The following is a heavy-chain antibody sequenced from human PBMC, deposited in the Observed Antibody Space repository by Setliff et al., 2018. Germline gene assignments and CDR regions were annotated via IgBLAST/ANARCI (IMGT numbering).Heavy chain of an antibody. Sequence: PGGSLRLSCAASGFMFDDYAMAWVRQVPGKGLEWVSGINWKGLITGYADSVKGRFTISRDNSKNTLYLKMDSLRAEDTAVYYCAKMFGDYSSRWYGVGEDYWGQGTLVTVSS. CDR2: INWKGLIT. D-gene: IGHD6-13*01. CDR3: AKMFGDYSSRWYGVGEDY. CDR1: GFMFDDYA. V-gene: IGHV3-20*04. J-gene: IGHJ4*02.